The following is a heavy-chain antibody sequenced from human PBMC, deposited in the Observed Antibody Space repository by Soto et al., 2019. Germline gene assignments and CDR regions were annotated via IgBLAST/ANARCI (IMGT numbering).Heavy chain of an antibody. D-gene: IGHD5-12*01. CDR1: GGSISTYY. CDR3: ARDAYSGYDKGYFDY. V-gene: IGHV4-59*01. J-gene: IGHJ4*02. Sequence: SETLSLTCTVSGGSISTYYWSWIRQPPGKGLEWIGFIYYSGSTNYNPSLKSRVTISVDTSKNQFSLKVSSVTAADTAVYYCARDAYSGYDKGYFDYWGQGTLVTVSS. CDR2: IYYSGST.